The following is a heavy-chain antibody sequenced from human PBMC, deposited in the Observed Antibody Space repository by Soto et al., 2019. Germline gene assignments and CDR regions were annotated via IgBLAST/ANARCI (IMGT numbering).Heavy chain of an antibody. CDR2: IIPILGIA. Sequence: QVQLVQSGAEVKKPGSSVKVSCKASGGTFSSYTISWVRQAPGQGLEWMGRIIPILGIANYAQKFQGRVTITADKSTSTAYRELSSLRSEDTAVYYCARDAGGHDYGDYSWFDPWGQGTLVTVSS. J-gene: IGHJ5*02. CDR1: GGTFSSYT. V-gene: IGHV1-69*08. CDR3: ARDAGGHDYGDYSWFDP. D-gene: IGHD4-17*01.